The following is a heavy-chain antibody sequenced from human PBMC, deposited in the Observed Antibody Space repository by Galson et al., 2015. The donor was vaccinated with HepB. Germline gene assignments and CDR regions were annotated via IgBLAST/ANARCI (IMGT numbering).Heavy chain of an antibody. CDR3: ARKLSGYSSGWFLDS. CDR1: GFSFSSYG. D-gene: IGHD6-19*01. V-gene: IGHV3-30*04. J-gene: IGHJ4*02. Sequence: SLRLSCAASGFSFSSYGIHWVRQAPGKGLEWVTAYDGTNKYYADYVKGRFTISRDNSKNTVYLQMDSLRVEDTAVCRCARKLSGYSSGWFLDSWGQGTLVTVSS. CDR2: YDGTNK.